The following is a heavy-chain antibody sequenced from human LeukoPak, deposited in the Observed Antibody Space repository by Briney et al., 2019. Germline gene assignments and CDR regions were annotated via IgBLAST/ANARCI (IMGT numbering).Heavy chain of an antibody. D-gene: IGHD2-15*01. Sequence: PGGSLRLSCAASGFAVSSNYMSRVRQAPGKGLEWVSVIYSGGSTYYADSVKGRFTISRDNSKNTLYLQMDSLRAEDTAVYYCAREGCSGGSCSSFDYWGQGTLVTVSS. J-gene: IGHJ4*02. CDR2: IYSGGST. CDR3: AREGCSGGSCSSFDY. CDR1: GFAVSSNY. V-gene: IGHV3-66*01.